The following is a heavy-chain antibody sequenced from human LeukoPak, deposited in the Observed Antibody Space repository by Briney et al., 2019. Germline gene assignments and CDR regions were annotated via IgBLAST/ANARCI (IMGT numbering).Heavy chain of an antibody. Sequence: SETLSLTCTVSGGSISSYYWNWIRQPPGKGLEWIGEINHSGSTNYNPSLKSRVTISVDTSKNQFSLKLSSVTAADTAVYYCARGNLWDYRRYYYYMDVWGKGTTGTVSS. D-gene: IGHD4-11*01. J-gene: IGHJ6*03. V-gene: IGHV4-34*01. CDR3: ARGNLWDYRRYYYYMDV. CDR1: GGSISSYY. CDR2: INHSGST.